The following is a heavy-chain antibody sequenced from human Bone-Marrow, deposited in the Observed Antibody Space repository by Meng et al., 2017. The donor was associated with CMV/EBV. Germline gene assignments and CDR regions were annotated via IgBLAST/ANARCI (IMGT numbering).Heavy chain of an antibody. D-gene: IGHD2-2*01. CDR2: LIPVLEVT. CDR3: ARVSPAARRVRGGGPYYFDY. Sequence: SVKVSCKASGDSFSRHAVSWVRQAPGQGLEYMGGLIPVLEVTYYAQRFQGRVTITADKSTSTANMELSSLRSEDTAVYYCARVSPAARRVRGGGPYYFDYWGQGTLVTVSS. J-gene: IGHJ4*02. V-gene: IGHV1-69*10. CDR1: GDSFSRHA.